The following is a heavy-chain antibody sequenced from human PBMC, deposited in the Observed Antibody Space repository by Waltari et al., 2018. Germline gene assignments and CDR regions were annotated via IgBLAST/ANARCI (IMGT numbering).Heavy chain of an antibody. Sequence: QVQLVQSGAEVKKPGASVKVSCQASGYTFTSYDINWVRQAHGQGLEWMGWMNPNSGNTGYAQKFQGRVTMTRNTSISTAYMELSSLRSEDTAVYYCARVGYCSGGSCYPWDYWGQGTLVTVSS. CDR2: MNPNSGNT. CDR1: GYTFTSYD. CDR3: ARVGYCSGGSCYPWDY. D-gene: IGHD2-15*01. V-gene: IGHV1-8*01. J-gene: IGHJ4*02.